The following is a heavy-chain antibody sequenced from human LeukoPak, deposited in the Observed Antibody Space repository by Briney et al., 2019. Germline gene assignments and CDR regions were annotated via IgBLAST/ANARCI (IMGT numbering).Heavy chain of an antibody. CDR2: IIPIFGTA. J-gene: IGHJ4*02. Sequence: ASVKVSCKASGGTFSSYAISWVRQAPGQGLEWMGGIIPIFGTANYAQKFQGRVTITADESTSTAYMELSSLRSEDTAVYYCARGAIYYYDSSGYYYEDYWGQGTLVTVSS. CDR1: GGTFSSYA. D-gene: IGHD3-22*01. V-gene: IGHV1-69*13. CDR3: ARGAIYYYDSSGYYYEDY.